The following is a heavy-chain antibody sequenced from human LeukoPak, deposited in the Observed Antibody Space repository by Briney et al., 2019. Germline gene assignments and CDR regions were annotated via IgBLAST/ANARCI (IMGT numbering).Heavy chain of an antibody. D-gene: IGHD3-10*01. J-gene: IGHJ3*02. CDR1: GGSISSYY. Sequence: PSETLSLTCTVSGGSISSYYWSWIRQPPGKGLEWIGYIYYSGSTNYNPSLKSRVTISVDTSKNQFSLKLSSVTAAGTAVYYCARAAEGLLDAFDIWGQGTMVTVSS. V-gene: IGHV4-59*01. CDR2: IYYSGST. CDR3: ARAAEGLLDAFDI.